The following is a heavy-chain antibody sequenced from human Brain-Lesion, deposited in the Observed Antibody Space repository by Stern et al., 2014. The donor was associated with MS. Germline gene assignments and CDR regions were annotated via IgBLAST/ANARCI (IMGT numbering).Heavy chain of an antibody. J-gene: IGHJ5*02. CDR1: GGSVSSTSYA. CDR2: IYYSGNT. Sequence: QVQLQESGPGLVKPSETLSLTCTVAGGSVSSTSYAWAWIRQPPGKGLEWIGTIYYSGNTYYSPSLKSRLTISLAPSQNKFSLQLRFVTAADTAVYYCAGEEDIRYCSGGSCTGNWFDPWGQGTLVTVSS. D-gene: IGHD2-15*01. CDR3: AGEEDIRYCSGGSCTGNWFDP. V-gene: IGHV4-39*01.